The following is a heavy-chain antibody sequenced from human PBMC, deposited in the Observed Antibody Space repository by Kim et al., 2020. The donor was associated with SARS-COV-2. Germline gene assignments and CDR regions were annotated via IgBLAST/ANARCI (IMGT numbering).Heavy chain of an antibody. Sequence: SETLSLTCSVSGGSISSYYWTWIRQPPGKGLEWIGYIYYSGSTNYNPSLKSRVTIFVDTSKNQFSLKLSSVTAAHTAVYYCAGAAGGYYQYGMDVWGQGTTVTVSS. CDR1: GGSISSYY. J-gene: IGHJ6*02. V-gene: IGHV4-59*13. CDR2: IYYSGST. CDR3: AGAAGGYYQYGMDV. D-gene: IGHD2-15*01.